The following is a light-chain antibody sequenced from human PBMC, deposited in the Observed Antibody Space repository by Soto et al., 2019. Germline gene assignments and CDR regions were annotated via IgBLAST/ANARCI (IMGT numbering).Light chain of an antibody. CDR2: GAS. CDR3: QHYNNWPLT. Sequence: EIVMTQSPATLSVSPGERATLSCRASQSVSSNLAWYQHKPGQAPRLLIYGASTRATSIPARFSGSGSGTKFTLTISSLQSEDFAIYSCQHYNNWPLTFGPGTKVDIK. CDR1: QSVSSN. J-gene: IGKJ3*01. V-gene: IGKV3-15*01.